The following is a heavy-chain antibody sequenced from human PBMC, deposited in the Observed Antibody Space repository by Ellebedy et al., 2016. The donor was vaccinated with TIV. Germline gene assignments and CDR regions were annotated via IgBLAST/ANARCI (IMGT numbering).Heavy chain of an antibody. CDR3: VPTRGGADLRTFYYNYGVDV. D-gene: IGHD3-16*01. CDR2: IDIDGSGT. J-gene: IGHJ6*02. CDR1: GFTFSNYW. Sequence: GGSLRLXXAASGFTFSNYWMHWVRQTPGKGLVWVSRIDIDGSGTSYADSVKGRFTISRDNAKNTVYLQMNSLRAEDTAVYYCVPTRGGADLRTFYYNYGVDVWGQGTTVTVSS. V-gene: IGHV3-74*01.